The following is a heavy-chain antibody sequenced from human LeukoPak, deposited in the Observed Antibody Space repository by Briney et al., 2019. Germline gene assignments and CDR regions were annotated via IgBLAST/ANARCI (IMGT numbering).Heavy chain of an antibody. CDR2: IYYSGST. Sequence: SETLSLTCTVSGGSISSYYWSWIRQPPGKGLEWIGYIYYSGSTNYNPSLKSRVTISVDTSKNQFSLKLSSVTAADTAVYYCARVHGDDILTGQFDYWGQGTLVTVSS. V-gene: IGHV4-59*12. CDR3: ARVHGDDILTGQFDY. CDR1: GGSISSYY. D-gene: IGHD3-9*01. J-gene: IGHJ4*02.